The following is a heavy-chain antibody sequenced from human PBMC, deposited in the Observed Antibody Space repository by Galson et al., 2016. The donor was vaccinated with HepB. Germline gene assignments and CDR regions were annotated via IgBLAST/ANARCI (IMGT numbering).Heavy chain of an antibody. Sequence: SLRLSCAASGFTFSSYAMSWVRQAPGKGLEWVSAISGSGGSTYYADSVKGRFTISRDNSKNTLYLQMNSLRAEDTAVYYCAKVGYYEPYYYYYMDVWGKGTTVTVSS. J-gene: IGHJ6*03. V-gene: IGHV3-23*01. D-gene: IGHD3-22*01. CDR3: AKVGYYEPYYYYYMDV. CDR2: ISGSGGST. CDR1: GFTFSSYA.